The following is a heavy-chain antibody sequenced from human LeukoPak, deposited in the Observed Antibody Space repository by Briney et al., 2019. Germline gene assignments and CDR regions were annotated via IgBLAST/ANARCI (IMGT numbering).Heavy chain of an antibody. CDR3: AKLQVVPAFRCSHFDY. CDR1: GFTFSSYA. CDR2: ISGSGGST. Sequence: GGSLRLSCAASGFTFSSYAMSWVRQAPGKGLEWVSAISGSGGSTYYADSVKGRFTISRDNSKNTLYLQMNSLRAEDTAVYYCAKLQVVPAFRCSHFDYWGQGTLVTVSS. V-gene: IGHV3-23*01. D-gene: IGHD2-2*01. J-gene: IGHJ4*02.